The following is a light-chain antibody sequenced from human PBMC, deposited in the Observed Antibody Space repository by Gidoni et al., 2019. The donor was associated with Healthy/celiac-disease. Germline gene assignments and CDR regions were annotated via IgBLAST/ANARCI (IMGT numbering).Light chain of an antibody. CDR2: AAS. V-gene: IGKV1-39*01. CDR1: QSISSY. J-gene: IGKJ3*01. Sequence: DIQMTQSPSSLSASVGDRVTITCRTSQSISSYLNWYQQKQGKAPKLLMYAASSLQSGVPSRFSGSGSGTDFTLTISSLQVEDFATYYCQQSYSIPLTFGPGTKVEIK. CDR3: QQSYSIPLT.